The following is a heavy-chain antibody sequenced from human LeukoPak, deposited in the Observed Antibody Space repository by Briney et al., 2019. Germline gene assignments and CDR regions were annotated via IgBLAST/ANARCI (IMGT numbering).Heavy chain of an antibody. CDR2: IYTSGST. J-gene: IGHJ4*02. CDR3: ASRRSSLRHFDN. V-gene: IGHV4-4*07. CDR1: GGSISSYY. D-gene: IGHD3-10*01. Sequence: SETLSLTCTVSGGSISSYYWSWIRQPAGKGLEWIGRIYTSGSTNYNPSLKSRVSISIDTSKNQFSLKLNSLTAADTAVYYCASRRSSLRHFDNWGQGTLVTVSS.